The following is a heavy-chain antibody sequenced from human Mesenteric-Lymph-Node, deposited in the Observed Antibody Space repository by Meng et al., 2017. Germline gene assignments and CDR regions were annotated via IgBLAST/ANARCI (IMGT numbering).Heavy chain of an antibody. J-gene: IGHJ4*02. CDR2: IYYSGRT. CDR1: GGSINNYYYY. V-gene: IGHV4-39*07. Sequence: SETLSLTCTVSGGSINNYYYYWTWIRQPPGKGLEWIGSIYYSGRTYYNPSLKSRVTISADTSRNQFSLELISVSAADTAVYYCARGVGSYRRLYYFDYWGQGTLVTVSS. D-gene: IGHD1-26*01. CDR3: ARGVGSYRRLYYFDY.